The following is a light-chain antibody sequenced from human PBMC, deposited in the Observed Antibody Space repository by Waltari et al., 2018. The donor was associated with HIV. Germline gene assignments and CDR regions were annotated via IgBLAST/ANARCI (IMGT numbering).Light chain of an antibody. J-gene: IGKJ1*01. CDR1: QSVRSSH. V-gene: IGKV3-20*01. CDR3: QQYGSSPRAWT. CDR2: GAS. Sequence: EIVLTQSPGTLSLSPGERATLSSRARQSVRSSHLAWYQQKPGKAPRLLIYGASSRPTGSPDRFSGSGSGTDFTLTISRLEPEDFAVYYCQQYGSSPRAWTFGQGTKVEIK.